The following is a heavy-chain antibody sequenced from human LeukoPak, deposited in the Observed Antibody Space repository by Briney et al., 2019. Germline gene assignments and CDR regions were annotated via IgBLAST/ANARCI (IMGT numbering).Heavy chain of an antibody. D-gene: IGHD7-27*01. V-gene: IGHV4-59*01. Sequence: SETLSLTCTLSGGSISSYYWSWIRQPPQKGREGIGYIFYSGTTNYNPSLKIRVTMSVDTSKNQFSLKLTSVTAADTAVYYCAGLNWGSPVAQTNGFDYWGQGIMVTVSS. CDR2: IFYSGTT. CDR3: AGLNWGSPVAQTNGFDY. CDR1: GGSISSYY. J-gene: IGHJ4*02.